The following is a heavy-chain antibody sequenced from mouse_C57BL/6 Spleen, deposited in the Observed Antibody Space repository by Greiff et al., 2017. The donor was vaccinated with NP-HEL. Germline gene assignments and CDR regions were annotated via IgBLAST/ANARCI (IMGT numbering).Heavy chain of an antibody. CDR3: TSSPPLGY. CDR1: GFNIKDDY. V-gene: IGHV14-4*01. CDR2: IDPENGDT. J-gene: IGHJ4*01. D-gene: IGHD1-1*01. Sequence: VHVKQSGAELVRPGASVKLSCTASGFNIKDDYMHWVKQRPEQGLEWIGWIDPENGDTEYASKFQGKATITADTSSNTAYLQLSSLTSEDTAVYYCTSSPPLGYWGQGTSVTVSS.